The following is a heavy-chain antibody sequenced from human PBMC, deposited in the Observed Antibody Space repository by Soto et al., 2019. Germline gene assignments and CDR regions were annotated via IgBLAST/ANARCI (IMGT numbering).Heavy chain of an antibody. CDR2: NSPYNGDT. D-gene: IGHD3-10*01. V-gene: IGHV1-18*01. J-gene: IGHJ5*02. CDR1: GYKFTNFG. CDR3: ARGVVGVRGVSNWFYP. Sequence: QVQLVQSGAEVKKPGASVKVSCKTSGYKFTNFGITWVRQAPGQGLEWMGWNSPYNGDTNYAQKFQGRVTMTTDAPTSTGYMELSSLTSDDTAVYYCARGVVGVRGVSNWFYPWGQGTLLTVSS.